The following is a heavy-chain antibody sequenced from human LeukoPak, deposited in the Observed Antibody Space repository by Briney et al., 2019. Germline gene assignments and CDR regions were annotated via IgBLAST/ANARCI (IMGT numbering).Heavy chain of an antibody. J-gene: IGHJ5*02. D-gene: IGHD2-2*01. Sequence: SVKVSCKASGGTFSSYAISWVRQAPGQGLEWMGGIIPIFGTANYAQKFQGRVTITADESTSTAYMELSSLRSEDTAVYYCARALLRYCSSTSCYWFDPWGQGTLVTVSS. V-gene: IGHV1-69*13. CDR1: GGTFSSYA. CDR3: ARALLRYCSSTSCYWFDP. CDR2: IIPIFGTA.